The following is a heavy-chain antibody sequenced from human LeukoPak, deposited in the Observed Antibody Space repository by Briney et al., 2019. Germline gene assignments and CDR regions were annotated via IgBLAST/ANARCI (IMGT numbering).Heavy chain of an antibody. CDR3: ARGRYGDYVNYYYYMDV. CDR1: SGSISSYY. V-gene: IGHV4-59*08. D-gene: IGHD4-17*01. Sequence: PSETLSLTCTVSSGSISSYYWSWIRQPPGKGLEWIGYIYYSGSTNYNPSLKSRVTISIDTSKNQFSLKLSSVTAADTAVYYCARGRYGDYVNYYYYMDVWGKGTTVTVSS. J-gene: IGHJ6*03. CDR2: IYYSGST.